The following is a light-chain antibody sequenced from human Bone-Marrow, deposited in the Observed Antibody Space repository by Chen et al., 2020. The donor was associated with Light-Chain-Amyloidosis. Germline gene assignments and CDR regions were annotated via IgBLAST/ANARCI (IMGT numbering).Light chain of an antibody. CDR1: QSVSSN. J-gene: IGKJ1*01. V-gene: IGKV3-15*01. Sequence: EIVMTQSPATLSVSPGERATLSCRASQSVSSNLAWYQQEPGQAPRLLIYGASTRATGIPARFSGSGSGTEFTLTISSLQSEDFAVYSCQQYNDWPSWTFGQGTKVEIK. CDR2: GAS. CDR3: QQYNDWPSWT.